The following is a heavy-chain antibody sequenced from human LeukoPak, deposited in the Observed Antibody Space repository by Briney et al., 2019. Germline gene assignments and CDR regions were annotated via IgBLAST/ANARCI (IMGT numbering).Heavy chain of an antibody. J-gene: IGHJ3*02. V-gene: IGHV4-59*12. CDR1: GGSISSYF. CDR2: MHHSGSA. Sequence: SETLSLTCTVSGGSISSYFWSWVRQSPGKGLEWIGFMHHSGSANSNPSLKSRVTISMDTSKNQFSLKMTSVTAADTAVYYCARLPTMIVVVTDAFDIWGQGTMVTVSS. D-gene: IGHD3-22*01. CDR3: ARLPTMIVVVTDAFDI.